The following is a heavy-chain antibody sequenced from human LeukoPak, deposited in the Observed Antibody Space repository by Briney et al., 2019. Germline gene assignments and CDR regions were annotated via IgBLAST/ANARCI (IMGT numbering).Heavy chain of an antibody. CDR2: IIAANGKT. D-gene: IGHD4-17*01. Sequence: ASVKLSCKASRDTFSSYAIYWVRQAPGQRLEWMAWIIAANGKTKYSRKFQGRVSITTDTSARTAYMELRSLGSEDTAIYYCARADYGDYYFEEFDYWGQGTLVTVSS. V-gene: IGHV1-3*01. CDR3: ARADYGDYYFEEFDY. CDR1: RDTFSSYA. J-gene: IGHJ4*02.